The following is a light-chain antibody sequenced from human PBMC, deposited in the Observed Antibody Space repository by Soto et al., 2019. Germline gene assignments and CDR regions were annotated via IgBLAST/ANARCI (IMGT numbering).Light chain of an antibody. CDR1: SSDVGGYNY. V-gene: IGLV2-14*01. CDR3: ISYTSSSTLVV. Sequence: QSALTQPASVSGSPGQSITISCTGTSSDVGGYNYVSWYQQHPGKAPKLMIYDVSNRPSGVSNRFSGSKSGNTACLTISGLQAEDEADYYCISYTSSSTLVVFGGGTKLTVL. CDR2: DVS. J-gene: IGLJ2*01.